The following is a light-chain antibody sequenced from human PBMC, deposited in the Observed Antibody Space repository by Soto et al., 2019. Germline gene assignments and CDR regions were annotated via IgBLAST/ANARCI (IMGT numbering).Light chain of an antibody. CDR2: EVT. Sequence: QSVLTQPPSASGSPGQSVTISCTGTSSGVGANNYVFWYHQHAGKAPKLVIYEVTKRPSGVPDRFSGSKSANTASLTGSGLQAEDEADYSCSSFASSNTWVFGGGTKLTVL. CDR3: SSFASSNTWV. CDR1: SSGVGANNY. V-gene: IGLV2-8*01. J-gene: IGLJ3*02.